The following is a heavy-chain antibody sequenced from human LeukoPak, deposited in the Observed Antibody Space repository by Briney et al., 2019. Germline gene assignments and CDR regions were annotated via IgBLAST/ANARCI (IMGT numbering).Heavy chain of an antibody. CDR3: ATDPGHWFDP. CDR1: GFTFSSND. Sequence: GGSLRLSCAASGFTFSSNDMHWVRQAPGKGLEWVAVIWYDGNNKYYADSVKGRFTISRDNSKNTLFLQMNSMRAEDTAVYYCATDPGHWFDPWGEGSLVTVSS. CDR2: IWYDGNNK. V-gene: IGHV3-33*01. J-gene: IGHJ5*02.